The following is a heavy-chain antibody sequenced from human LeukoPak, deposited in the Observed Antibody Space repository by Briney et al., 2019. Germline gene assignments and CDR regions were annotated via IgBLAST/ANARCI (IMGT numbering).Heavy chain of an antibody. D-gene: IGHD3-3*01. V-gene: IGHV3-53*01. CDR1: GFNFDRYT. CDR2: IYSGGST. Sequence: GGSLRLSCATSGFNFDRYTIHWVRQAPGKGLEWVSVIYSGGSTYYADSVKGRFTISRDNSKNTLFLQMNSLRAEDTAVYYCAREIYDFGDYYFDYWGQGTLVTVSS. CDR3: AREIYDFGDYYFDY. J-gene: IGHJ4*02.